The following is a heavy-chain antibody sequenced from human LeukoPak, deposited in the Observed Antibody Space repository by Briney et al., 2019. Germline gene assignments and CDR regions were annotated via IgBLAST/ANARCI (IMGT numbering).Heavy chain of an antibody. CDR2: VYYSGST. J-gene: IGHJ4*02. CDR3: ARHFTYYYGSEVDY. D-gene: IGHD3-10*01. CDR1: GGSISSSSYY. Sequence: SETLSLTCTVSGGSISSSSYYWGWIRQPPGKGLEWIGSVYYSGSTYYNPSLKSRVTISVDTSKNQFSLKLSSVTAADTAVYYCARHFTYYYGSEVDYWGQGTLVTVSS. V-gene: IGHV4-39*01.